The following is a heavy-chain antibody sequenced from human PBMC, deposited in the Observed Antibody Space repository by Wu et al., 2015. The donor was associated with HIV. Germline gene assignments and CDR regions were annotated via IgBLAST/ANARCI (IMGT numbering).Heavy chain of an antibody. J-gene: IGHJ4*02. V-gene: IGHV1-2*06. CDR2: INPNSGGA. Sequence: QVQLVQSGAEVKKPGASVKVSCKTSGYILTGSYIDWMRQAPGQGLEWMGRINPNSGGAKYARNFQGRVTMTWDTSISTAYMELSRLRSDDTAVYYCARAVGWGHYYNGEEKYYFDYWGQGTLVTVSS. D-gene: IGHD3-10*01. CDR1: GYILTGSY. CDR3: ARAVGWGHYYNGEEKYYFDY.